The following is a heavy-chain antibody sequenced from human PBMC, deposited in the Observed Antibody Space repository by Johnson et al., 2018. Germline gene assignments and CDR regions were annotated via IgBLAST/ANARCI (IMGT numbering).Heavy chain of an antibody. CDR3: ARDFGHSGSPFQH. D-gene: IGHD1-26*01. CDR2: IIPILGIA. CDR1: GGTFSSYT. V-gene: IGHV1-69*04. Sequence: QVQLVQSGAEVKKXGSSVKVSCKASGGTFSSYTISWVRQAPGQGLEWMGRIIPILGIANYAQKFQGRITINADKSTSTAYMELSSRRSEDKAVYYCARDFGHSGSPFQHWGQGTLVTVSS. J-gene: IGHJ1*01.